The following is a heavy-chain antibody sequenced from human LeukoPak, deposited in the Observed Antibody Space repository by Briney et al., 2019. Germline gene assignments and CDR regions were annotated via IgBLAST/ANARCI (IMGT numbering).Heavy chain of an antibody. D-gene: IGHD6-13*01. Sequence: GASVKVSCKASGGTFSSYAISWVRQAPGQGLEWMGRINPNSGGTNYAQKFQGRVTMTRDTSISTAYMELSRLRSDDTAVYYCARESIAAAGTFDYWGQGTLVTVSS. J-gene: IGHJ4*02. V-gene: IGHV1-2*06. CDR3: ARESIAAAGTFDY. CDR1: GGTFSSYA. CDR2: INPNSGGT.